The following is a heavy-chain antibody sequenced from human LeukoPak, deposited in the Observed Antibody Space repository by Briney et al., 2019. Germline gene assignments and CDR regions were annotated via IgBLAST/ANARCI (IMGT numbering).Heavy chain of an antibody. CDR1: GFTFSSYR. Sequence: GGSLRLSCGASGFTFSSYRMNWVRKAPGKGLEWVSYISSSSSTMYYADSVKGRFTVSRDNAKNSLYLQMNSLRAEDTAVYYCARDLCTNTICSFDYWGQGTLVTVSS. CDR3: ARDLCTNTICSFDY. V-gene: IGHV3-48*01. D-gene: IGHD2-2*01. CDR2: ISSSSSTM. J-gene: IGHJ4*02.